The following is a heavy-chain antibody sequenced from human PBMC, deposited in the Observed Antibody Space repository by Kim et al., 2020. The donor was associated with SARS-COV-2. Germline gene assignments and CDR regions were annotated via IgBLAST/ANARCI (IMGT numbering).Heavy chain of an antibody. Sequence: VGSLRLSCAASGFTFSSYSMNWVRQAPGKGLEWVSSISSSSSYIYYADSVKGRFTISRDNAKNSLYLQMNSLRAEDTAVYYCARDGVGGYCSSTSGYGPDYWGQETLVTVSS. D-gene: IGHD2-2*01. CDR3: ARDGVGGYCSSTSGYGPDY. CDR1: GFTFSSYS. V-gene: IGHV3-21*01. CDR2: ISSSSSYI. J-gene: IGHJ4*02.